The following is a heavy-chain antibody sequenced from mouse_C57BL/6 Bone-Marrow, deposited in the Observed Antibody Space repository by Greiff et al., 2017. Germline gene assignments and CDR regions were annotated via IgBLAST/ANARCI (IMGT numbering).Heavy chain of an antibody. CDR3: ARHEEILRYQLRDWFAY. J-gene: IGHJ3*01. Sequence: VQLQQSGAELVKPGASVKLSCKASGYTFTEYTIHWVKQRSGQGLEWIGWFYPGSGSIKYNEKFKDKATLTADKSSSTVYMELSRLTSEDSAVYFCARHEEILRYQLRDWFAYWGQGTLVTVSA. CDR1: GYTFTEYT. CDR2: FYPGSGSI. V-gene: IGHV1-62-2*01. D-gene: IGHD1-1*01.